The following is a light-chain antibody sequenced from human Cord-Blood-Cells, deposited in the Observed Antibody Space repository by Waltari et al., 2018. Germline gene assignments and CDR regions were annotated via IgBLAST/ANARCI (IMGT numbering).Light chain of an antibody. CDR1: QDISNY. CDR3: QQYDNLPLP. CDR2: DAS. Sequence: DIQMTQSPSSLSASVGDRVTITCQASQDISNYLNWYQQKPGKAPKLLIYDASNLETGVPSRFSGSGSGTDSTFTISSLQPEDISTYYCQQYDNLPLPFGGGTKVEIK. V-gene: IGKV1-33*01. J-gene: IGKJ4*01.